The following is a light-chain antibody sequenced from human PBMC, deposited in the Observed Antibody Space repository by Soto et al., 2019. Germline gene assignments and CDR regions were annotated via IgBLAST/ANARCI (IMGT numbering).Light chain of an antibody. J-gene: IGLJ3*02. CDR1: SSNIWAGYD. V-gene: IGLV1-40*01. CDR2: GNS. CDR3: QSYDSSLSAWV. Sequence: QSALTQPPSVSGAPGQRVTISCTGSSSNIWAGYDVHWYQQLPGTAPKLLIYGNSNRPSGVPDRFSGSKSGTSASLAITGLQAEDEADYYCQSYDSSLSAWVFGGGTKLTVL.